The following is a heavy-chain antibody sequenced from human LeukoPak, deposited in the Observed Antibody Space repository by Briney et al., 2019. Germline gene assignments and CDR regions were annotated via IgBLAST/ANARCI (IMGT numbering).Heavy chain of an antibody. V-gene: IGHV3-7*03. J-gene: IGHJ4*02. CDR1: GFTFDDYW. CDR3: AKLTYGSGTYGAFDY. CDR2: INQDGSEK. D-gene: IGHD3-10*01. Sequence: GGSLRLSCGASGFTFDDYWMSWVRQAPGHGLEWVANINQDGSEKYYLDSAKGRFTISRDNARNSLYLQVNSLRAEDTAVYYCAKLTYGSGTYGAFDYWGQGTLVTVST.